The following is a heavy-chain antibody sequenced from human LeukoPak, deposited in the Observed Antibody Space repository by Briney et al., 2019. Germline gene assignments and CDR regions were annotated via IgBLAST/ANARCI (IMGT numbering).Heavy chain of an antibody. CDR1: GFTFSSYA. Sequence: PGRSLRLSCAASGFTFSSYAMHWVRQAPGKGLEWVAVISYDGSNKYYADSVKGRFTISRDNSKNTLHLQMNSLRVEDTGVYYCASYDILTGYHSPFDYWGQGSLVTVSS. J-gene: IGHJ4*02. D-gene: IGHD3-9*01. V-gene: IGHV3-30*04. CDR2: ISYDGSNK. CDR3: ASYDILTGYHSPFDY.